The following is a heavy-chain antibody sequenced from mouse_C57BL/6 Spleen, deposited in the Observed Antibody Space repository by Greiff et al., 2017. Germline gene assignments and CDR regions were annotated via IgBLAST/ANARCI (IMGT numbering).Heavy chain of an antibody. J-gene: IGHJ2*01. Sequence: QVQLQQSGAELVRPGASVTLSCKASGYTFTDYAMHWVKQTPVHGLEWIGAFDPETGGTAYNQKFKGKAILTADKSSSTAYMELRSLTSEDSAVYYCTRSYYGSSYFDYWGQGTTLTVSS. D-gene: IGHD1-1*01. CDR3: TRSYYGSSYFDY. CDR2: FDPETGGT. V-gene: IGHV1-15*01. CDR1: GYTFTDYA.